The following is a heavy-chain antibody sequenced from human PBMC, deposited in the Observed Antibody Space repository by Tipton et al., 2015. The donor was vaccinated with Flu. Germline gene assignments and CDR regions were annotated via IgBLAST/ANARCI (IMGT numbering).Heavy chain of an antibody. Sequence: TLSLTCTVSGGSISNDYWGWIRQPPGMGLEWIGSVHYSGSTYQNPSLESRVTISVDTSKNQFSLKLSSVTAADTAVYFCAREGRNSGGLDYWGQGTLVTVSS. CDR2: VHYSGST. D-gene: IGHD1-26*01. J-gene: IGHJ4*02. V-gene: IGHV4-39*07. CDR1: GGSISNDY. CDR3: AREGRNSGGLDY.